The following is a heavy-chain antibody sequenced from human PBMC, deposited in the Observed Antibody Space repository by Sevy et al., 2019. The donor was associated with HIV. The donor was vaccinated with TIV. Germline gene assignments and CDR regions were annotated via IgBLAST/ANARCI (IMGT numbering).Heavy chain of an antibody. CDR3: ATDPVSAAGTGGGIDY. D-gene: IGHD6-13*01. CDR1: GYTLTELS. CDR2: FDPEDGET. Sequence: ASVKVSCKVSGYTLTELSLHWVRQAPGKGLEWMGGFDPEDGETIYAQKFQGRVTMTGDTSTDTAYLELSSLRSEDTAVYYCATDPVSAAGTGGGIDYWGQGTLVTVSS. J-gene: IGHJ4*02. V-gene: IGHV1-24*01.